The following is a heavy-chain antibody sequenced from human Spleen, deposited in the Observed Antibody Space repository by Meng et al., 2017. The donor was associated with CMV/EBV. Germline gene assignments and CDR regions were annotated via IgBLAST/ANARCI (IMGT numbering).Heavy chain of an antibody. D-gene: IGHD1-26*01. Sequence: GESLKISCAASGFTFSSYAMHWVRQAPGKGLEWVAVISYDGSNKYYADSVKGRFTISRDNSKNTLYPQMNSLRAEDTAVYYCARDFGLWELLTDYWGQGTLVTVSS. CDR3: ARDFGLWELLTDY. CDR1: GFTFSSYA. J-gene: IGHJ4*02. CDR2: ISYDGSNK. V-gene: IGHV3-30*04.